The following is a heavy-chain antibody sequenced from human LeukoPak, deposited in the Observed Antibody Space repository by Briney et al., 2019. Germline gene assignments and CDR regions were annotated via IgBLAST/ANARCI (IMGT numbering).Heavy chain of an antibody. Sequence: GASVKVSCKASGGTFSSYAISWVRQAPGQGLEWMGGIIPIFGTANYAQKFQGRVTITADESTSTAYMELSSLRSDDTAVYYCARAPGRYCSGGSCAVGYWGQGTLVTVSS. D-gene: IGHD2-15*01. CDR2: IIPIFGTA. J-gene: IGHJ4*02. CDR1: GGTFSSYA. CDR3: ARAPGRYCSGGSCAVGY. V-gene: IGHV1-69*13.